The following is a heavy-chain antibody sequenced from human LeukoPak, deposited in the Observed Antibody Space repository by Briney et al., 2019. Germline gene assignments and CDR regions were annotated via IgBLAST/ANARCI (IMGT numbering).Heavy chain of an antibody. V-gene: IGHV4-59*08. CDR1: GGSISGYY. D-gene: IGHD1-1*01. Sequence: RTSETLSLTCTVSGGSISGYYWSWPRQPPGKGLEWIGYIHYSGSTNYNPSLKSRVTISLDTSKKQFFLRLSSVTAADTAIYYCAMYDSFFDYCGQGTLVTVSS. CDR2: IHYSGST. J-gene: IGHJ4*02. CDR3: AMYDSFFDY.